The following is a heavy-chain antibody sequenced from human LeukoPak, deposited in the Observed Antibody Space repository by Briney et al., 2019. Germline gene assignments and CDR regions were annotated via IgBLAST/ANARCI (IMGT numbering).Heavy chain of an antibody. CDR3: ARGVDCSSTSCYGHFDY. CDR2: INSDGSST. CDR1: NFTFDEYG. V-gene: IGHV3-74*01. Sequence: GGSLRLSCAASNFTFDEYGMSWVRQAPGKGLVWVSRINSDGSSTSYADSVKGRFTISRDNAKNTLYLQMNSLRAEDTAVYYCARGVDCSSTSCYGHFDYWGQGTLVTVSS. J-gene: IGHJ4*02. D-gene: IGHD2-2*01.